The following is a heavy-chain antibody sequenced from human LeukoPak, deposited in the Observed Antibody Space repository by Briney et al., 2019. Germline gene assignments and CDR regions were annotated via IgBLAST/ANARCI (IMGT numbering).Heavy chain of an antibody. CDR2: ISSSSSYI. D-gene: IGHD4-11*01. V-gene: IGHV3-21*01. J-gene: IGHJ5*02. Sequence: WGSLSLSCAASGFTFSSYSKNWVRQAPGKGLEWVSSISSSSSYIYYADSVKGRFTISRDNAKNSLYLQMNSLRAEDTAVYYCARDMTTVTHCFDPWGQGTLVTVSS. CDR1: GFTFSSYS. CDR3: ARDMTTVTHCFDP.